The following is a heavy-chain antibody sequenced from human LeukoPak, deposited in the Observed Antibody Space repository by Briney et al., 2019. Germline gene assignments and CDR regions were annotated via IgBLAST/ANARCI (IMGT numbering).Heavy chain of an antibody. J-gene: IGHJ6*02. CDR1: GFTFNNYA. Sequence: GGSLRPSCAASGFTFNNYAMNWVRQAPGKGLEWVSVISGSGGTTYYADSVKGRFTISRDNSKNTLYLQMNSLRAEDTAVYYCAKDYRFSNTWYRGVDVWGQGTTVTVSS. V-gene: IGHV3-23*01. CDR2: ISGSGGTT. CDR3: AKDYRFSNTWYRGVDV. D-gene: IGHD6-13*01.